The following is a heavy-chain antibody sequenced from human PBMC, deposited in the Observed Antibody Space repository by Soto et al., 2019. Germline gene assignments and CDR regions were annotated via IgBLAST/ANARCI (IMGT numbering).Heavy chain of an antibody. D-gene: IGHD3-3*01. CDR2: IYYSGST. V-gene: IGHV4-31*03. CDR1: GGSISSGGYY. Sequence: SETLSLTCTVSGGSISSGGYYWSGIRQHPGKGLEWIGYIYYSGSTYYNPSLKSRVTISVDTSKNQFSLKLSSVTAADTAVYYCARAYYDFWSGYSGVYYGMDVWGQGTTVTVSS. J-gene: IGHJ6*02. CDR3: ARAYYDFWSGYSGVYYGMDV.